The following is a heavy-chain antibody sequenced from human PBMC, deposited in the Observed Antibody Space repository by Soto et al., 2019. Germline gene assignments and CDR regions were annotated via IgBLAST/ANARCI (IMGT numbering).Heavy chain of an antibody. CDR1: GYTFTSFD. Sequence: ASVKVSCKASGYTFTSFDINWVRQATGQGLEWMGWMNPNSGNTGYAQKFQGRLTMTRDTSRSTAYMELSSLRSEDTAVYYCASARNLHTRHYSFDYWGQGNMVTVSS. J-gene: IGHJ4*02. V-gene: IGHV1-8*01. CDR2: MNPNSGNT. D-gene: IGHD2-2*01. CDR3: ASARNLHTRHYSFDY.